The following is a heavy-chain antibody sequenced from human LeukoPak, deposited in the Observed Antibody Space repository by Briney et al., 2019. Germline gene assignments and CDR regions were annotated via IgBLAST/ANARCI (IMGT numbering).Heavy chain of an antibody. Sequence: PSKTLSLTCTVSGGSISSATYYWGRIRQHPGKGLEWVGLIYYSGSTYYKPSLKSRITISVDTSKNQFSLELTSVTAADTAVYYCARWRFDSGDHVFDYWGQGTLVTVSS. J-gene: IGHJ4*02. D-gene: IGHD6-19*01. V-gene: IGHV4-31*03. CDR3: ARWRFDSGDHVFDY. CDR2: IYYSGST. CDR1: GGSISSATYY.